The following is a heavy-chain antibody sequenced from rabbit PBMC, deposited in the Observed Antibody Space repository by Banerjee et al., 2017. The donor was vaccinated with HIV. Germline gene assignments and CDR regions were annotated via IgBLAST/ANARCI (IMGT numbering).Heavy chain of an antibody. CDR1: GFSFTNASW. D-gene: IGHD1-1*01. CDR3: ARSASASGTYMSL. CDR2: LYAGSSGTT. J-gene: IGHJ4*01. Sequence: QSLEESGGDLVKPGASLTLTCTASGFSFTNASWICWVRQAPGKGLEWIACLYAGSSGTTYYASWAKGRFTISITSSTTVTLQMTSLTAADTATYFCARSASASGTYMSLWGPGTLVTV. V-gene: IGHV1S40*01.